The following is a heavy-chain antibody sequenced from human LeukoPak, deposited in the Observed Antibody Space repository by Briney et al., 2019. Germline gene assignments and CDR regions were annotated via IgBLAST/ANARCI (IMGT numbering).Heavy chain of an antibody. D-gene: IGHD3-10*01. CDR1: GFSFSDYY. Sequence: GGSLGLSCAASGFSFSDYYMSWIRQAPGKGLEWVSYIWSSTISYTDSVKGRFTISRDNAKNSLYLQMNSLRAEDTAVYYCARGGRRTFDNWGQGSLVTVSS. CDR2: IWSSTI. V-gene: IGHV3-11*01. CDR3: ARGGRRTFDN. J-gene: IGHJ4*02.